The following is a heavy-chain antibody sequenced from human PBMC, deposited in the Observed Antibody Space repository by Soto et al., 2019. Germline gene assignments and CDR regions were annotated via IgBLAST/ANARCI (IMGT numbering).Heavy chain of an antibody. CDR3: ARGGRWELLRGWFDP. V-gene: IGHV3-30-3*01. Sequence: QVQLVESGGGVVQPGRSLRLSCAASGFTFSSYAMHWVRQAPGKGLEWVAVISYDGSNKYYAESVKGRFTISRDNSKNTLYLQMNSLRAEDTAVYYCARGGRWELLRGWFDPWGQGTLVTVSS. CDR1: GFTFSSYA. D-gene: IGHD1-26*01. J-gene: IGHJ5*02. CDR2: ISYDGSNK.